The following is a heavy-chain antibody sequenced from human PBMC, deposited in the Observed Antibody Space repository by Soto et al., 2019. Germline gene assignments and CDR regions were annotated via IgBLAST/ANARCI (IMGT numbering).Heavy chain of an antibody. J-gene: IGHJ4*02. CDR3: ARVDSSSTAPTGFGY. V-gene: IGHV3-33*01. CDR1: GFTFSNFG. D-gene: IGHD3-9*01. CDR2: IWYDGSNK. Sequence: VGSLRLSCAGSGFTFSNFGMHWVRQAPGKGLEWVALIWYDGSNKYYADSVKGRFTISRDNSKNTLYLQMDSLRAEDTAMYYCARVDSSSTAPTGFGYWGQGALVTVSS.